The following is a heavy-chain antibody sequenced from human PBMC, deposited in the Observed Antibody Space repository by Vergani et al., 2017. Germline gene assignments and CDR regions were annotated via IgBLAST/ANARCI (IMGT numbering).Heavy chain of an antibody. CDR2: IWHDGSNE. CDR3: ARDKSKRAPAVMGTYYYYMDV. D-gene: IGHD3-16*01. V-gene: IGHV3-33*08. CDR1: GFTFTAHG. Sequence: VQLLESGGGSAQPGGSLRLSCVASGFTFTAHGLNWVRQAPGKGLEWVAGIWHDGSNEKYVDSVQGRFTISRDNSKNTLYLEMESLRVEDTAVYFCARDKSKRAPAVMGTYYYYMDVWGKGTKVTVSS. J-gene: IGHJ6*03.